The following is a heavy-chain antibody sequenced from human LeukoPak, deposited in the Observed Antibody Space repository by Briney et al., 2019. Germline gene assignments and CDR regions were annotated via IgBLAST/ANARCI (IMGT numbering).Heavy chain of an antibody. J-gene: IGHJ4*02. D-gene: IGHD6-19*01. CDR2: ISSSGSTL. V-gene: IGHV3-11*01. CDR1: GFTFSDYY. Sequence: GGSLRLSCAASGFTFSDYYISWIRQAPGKGLEWVSYISSSGSTLYYADSVKGRFTISRDNAKNSLYLQMNSLRAEDTAVYYCARDRVAGYTTYWGQGTLVTVSS. CDR3: ARDRVAGYTTY.